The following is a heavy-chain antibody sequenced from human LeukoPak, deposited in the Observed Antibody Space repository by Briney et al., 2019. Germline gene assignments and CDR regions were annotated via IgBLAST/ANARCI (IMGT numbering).Heavy chain of an antibody. Sequence: ASVKVSCKASGYSFIDYYIHWVRQAPGQGLEWMGWINPNSGGTNYAQKFRGRVTMTRDTSISTAYMELSRLRSDDTAVYFCARDSRYNNVGDYWGQGTLVTVSS. J-gene: IGHJ4*02. CDR3: ARDSRYNNVGDY. CDR2: INPNSGGT. CDR1: GYSFIDYY. V-gene: IGHV1-2*02. D-gene: IGHD3-10*01.